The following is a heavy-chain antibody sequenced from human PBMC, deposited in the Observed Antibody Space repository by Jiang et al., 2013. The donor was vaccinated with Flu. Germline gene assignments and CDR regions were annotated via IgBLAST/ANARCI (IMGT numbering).Heavy chain of an antibody. D-gene: IGHD5-12*01. CDR1: GGSFSSSSYY. Sequence: PGLVKPSETLSLTCTVSGGSFSSSSYYWGWIRQPPGKGLEWIGSIYYSGSTYYNPSLKSRVTISVDTSKNQFSLKLSSVTAADTAVYYCARLGIDIVATIPAFDIWGQGTMVTVSS. CDR3: ARLGIDIVATIPAFDI. J-gene: IGHJ3*02. V-gene: IGHV4-39*01. CDR2: IYYSGST.